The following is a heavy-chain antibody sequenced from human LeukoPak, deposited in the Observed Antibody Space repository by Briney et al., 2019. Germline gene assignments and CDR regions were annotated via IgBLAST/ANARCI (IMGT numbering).Heavy chain of an antibody. J-gene: IGHJ4*02. D-gene: IGHD3-22*01. V-gene: IGHV1-46*01. Sequence: ASVKVSSKASGYTFTSYYMHWVRQAPGQGLEWMGIVNPRGGSASNAQKFQGRVTMTRDTSTSTVYMELSSLRSEDTAVYYCARGYYDSSGSYSPDYWGQGTLVTVSS. CDR3: ARGYYDSSGSYSPDY. CDR2: VNPRGGSA. CDR1: GYTFTSYY.